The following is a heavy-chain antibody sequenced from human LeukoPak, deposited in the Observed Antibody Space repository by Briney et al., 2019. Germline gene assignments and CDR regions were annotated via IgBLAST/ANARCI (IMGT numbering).Heavy chain of an antibody. J-gene: IGHJ6*03. Sequence: ASVKVSCKASGYTFTDYYIHWVRQAPGQGLEWMGWINPNSGGTNSAQKFQGRVTMTRDTSISTAYMDLSRLRSDDTAVYYCARDICGGDCYWGYYYYMDVWGKGTTVTVSS. D-gene: IGHD2-21*02. V-gene: IGHV1-2*02. CDR2: INPNSGGT. CDR1: GYTFTDYY. CDR3: ARDICGGDCYWGYYYYMDV.